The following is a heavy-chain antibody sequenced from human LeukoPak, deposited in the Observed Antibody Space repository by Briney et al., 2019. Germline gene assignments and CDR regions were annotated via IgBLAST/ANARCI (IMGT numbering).Heavy chain of an antibody. CDR2: INPNDGST. CDR3: ARGTQIDSSVYYAGHFDY. J-gene: IGHJ4*02. V-gene: IGHV1-46*01. CDR1: GYTFTAYH. Sequence: ASVRVSCKASGYTFTAYHMHWVRQAPGQGLEWMGIINPNDGSTNYAQRFQGRVTMTRDRSTSPVYMELISLRSEDTAVYYYARGTQIDSSVYYAGHFDYWGQGTLVTVSS. D-gene: IGHD3-22*01.